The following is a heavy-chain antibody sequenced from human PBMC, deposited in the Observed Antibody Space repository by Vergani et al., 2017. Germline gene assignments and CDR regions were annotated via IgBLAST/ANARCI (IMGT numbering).Heavy chain of an antibody. J-gene: IGHJ4*02. CDR2: IRSKAYGGTT. V-gene: IGHV3-49*03. D-gene: IGHD6-19*01. Sequence: EVQLVESGGGLVQPGRSLRLSCTASGFTFGDYAMSWFRQAPGKGLEWVGFIRSKAYGGTTEYAASVKGRLTISRDDSKSIAYLKMNSLKTEDTAVYYSTRSPPRYSSGWYQNRPAPYVDYWGQGTLVTVSS. CDR3: TRSPPRYSSGWYQNRPAPYVDY. CDR1: GFTFGDYA.